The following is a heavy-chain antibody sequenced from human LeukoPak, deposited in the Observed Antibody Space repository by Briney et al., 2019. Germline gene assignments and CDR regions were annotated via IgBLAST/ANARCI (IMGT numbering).Heavy chain of an antibody. CDR2: INWNGGST. CDR3: ARVRHGITIFGVVISGGAFDI. J-gene: IGHJ3*02. CDR1: GFTFDDYG. V-gene: IGHV3-20*04. Sequence: GGSLRLSCAASGFTFDDYGMSWVRQAPGKGLEWVSGINWNGGSTGYADSVKGRFTISRDNAKNSLYLQMNSLRAEDTALYYCARVRHGITIFGVVISGGAFDIWGQGTMVTVSS. D-gene: IGHD3-3*01.